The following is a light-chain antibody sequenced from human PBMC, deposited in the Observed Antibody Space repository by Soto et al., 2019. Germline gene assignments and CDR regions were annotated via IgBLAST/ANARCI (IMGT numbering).Light chain of an antibody. V-gene: IGLV2-23*01. CDR2: EGS. J-gene: IGLJ2*01. CDR1: SSDVGSYNL. CDR3: CQYAGSSTPVV. Sequence: QSALTQPASVSGSPGQSITISCTGTSSDVGSYNLVSWYQQHPAKAPKLMIYEGSRRPSGVSNRFSGSKSGNTASLTIAGLQAEDEADYYGCQYAGSSTPVVFGGGTKLTVL.